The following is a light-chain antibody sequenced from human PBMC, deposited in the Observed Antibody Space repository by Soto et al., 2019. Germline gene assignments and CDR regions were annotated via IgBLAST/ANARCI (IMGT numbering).Light chain of an antibody. J-gene: IGLJ1*01. CDR3: SSHTSVNTRV. Sequence: QSVLTQPASLSVSPGQSIAISCTGTSSDVGSYDYVSWYQQHPDKAPKLMIYEVTQRPSGVSNRFSGSKSGNTASLTISGLQAEDEADYYCSSHTSVNTRVFGAGTKVTVL. V-gene: IGLV2-14*01. CDR2: EVT. CDR1: SSDVGSYDY.